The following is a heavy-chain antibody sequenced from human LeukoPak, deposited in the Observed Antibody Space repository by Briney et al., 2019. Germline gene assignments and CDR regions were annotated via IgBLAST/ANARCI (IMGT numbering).Heavy chain of an antibody. Sequence: GGSLRLSCAASGFTFSSYNMNWVRQAPGKGLEWVSSISSSSSYIYYADSVKGRFTTSRDNAKNSLYLQMNSLSAEDTAVYYCARQESYCSGPFMNFDYWGQGTLVTVSS. CDR1: GFTFSSYN. V-gene: IGHV3-21*01. CDR2: ISSSSSYI. D-gene: IGHD6-19*01. CDR3: ARQESYCSGPFMNFDY. J-gene: IGHJ4*02.